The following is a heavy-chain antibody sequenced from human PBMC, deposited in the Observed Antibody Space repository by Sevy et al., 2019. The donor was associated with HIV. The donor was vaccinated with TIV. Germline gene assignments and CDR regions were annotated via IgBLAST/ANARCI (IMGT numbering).Heavy chain of an antibody. Sequence: GGSLRLSCAASGFTFDTYWMQWVRQAPGKGREWVANIRQDGGEIYYSDSVKGRFTISRDNAKESLFLQMTNLKVEDSGIYYCARRVFDVWGQGVLVTVSS. CDR1: GFTFDTYW. J-gene: IGHJ4*02. CDR3: ARRVFDV. V-gene: IGHV3-7*01. CDR2: IRQDGGEI.